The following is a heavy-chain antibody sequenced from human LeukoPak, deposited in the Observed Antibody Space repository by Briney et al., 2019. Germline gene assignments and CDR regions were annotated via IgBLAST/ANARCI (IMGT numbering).Heavy chain of an antibody. CDR3: ARDWSDSVRPYYFDY. V-gene: IGHV1-18*01. D-gene: IGHD1-1*01. Sequence: ASVKVSCKASGGTFSSYAISWVRQAPGQGLEWMGWISVYNGNTNYAQKLQGRVTMTTDTSTSTAYMELRSLRSDDTAVYYCARDWSDSVRPYYFDYWGQGTLVTVSS. CDR2: ISVYNGNT. CDR1: GGTFSSYA. J-gene: IGHJ4*02.